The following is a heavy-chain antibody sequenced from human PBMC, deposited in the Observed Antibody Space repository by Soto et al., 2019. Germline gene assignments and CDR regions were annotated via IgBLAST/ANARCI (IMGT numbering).Heavy chain of an antibody. Sequence: GGSLRLSCADSGSTLYDYAIHWVWQVPGKGLEWVSGINGSSDSLGYGDSVQGRFAISRDNAKNSLHLQINSLSDVDTAFYYCLKDESINWDSGHFRHWGQGTLVTSPQ. J-gene: IGHJ1*01. CDR3: LKDESINWDSGHFRH. V-gene: IGHV3-9*01. CDR2: INGSSDSL. D-gene: IGHD1-1*01. CDR1: GSTLYDYA.